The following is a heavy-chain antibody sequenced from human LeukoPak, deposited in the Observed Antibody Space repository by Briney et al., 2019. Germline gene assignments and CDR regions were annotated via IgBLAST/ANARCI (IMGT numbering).Heavy chain of an antibody. V-gene: IGHV4-4*07. CDR2: IHTSGTN. D-gene: IGHD1-14*01. CDR1: GGSISGYF. J-gene: IGHJ4*02. CDR3: ARDPAGHGRYFDY. Sequence: SETLSLTCTVSGGSISGYFCTWLRQSAGAGLECIGRIHTSGTNYYNPSLRSRVSMSVDTSNNKFSLRLSSVTAADTAVYYCARDPAGHGRYFDYWGQGALVTVSS.